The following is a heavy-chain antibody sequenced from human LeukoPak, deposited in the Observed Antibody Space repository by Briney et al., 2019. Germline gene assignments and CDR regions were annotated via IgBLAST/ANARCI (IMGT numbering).Heavy chain of an antibody. Sequence: GGSLRLSCAASGFTFNSFGMSWVRQAPGKGLEWVAVISYDGSDKYYADSVKGRFTISRDNSKNTLYLQMNSLRAEDTAVYYCARERLGDSSGYFPPSFDYWGQGTLVTVSS. CDR2: ISYDGSDK. CDR3: ARERLGDSSGYFPPSFDY. J-gene: IGHJ4*02. D-gene: IGHD3-22*01. CDR1: GFTFNSFG. V-gene: IGHV3-30*03.